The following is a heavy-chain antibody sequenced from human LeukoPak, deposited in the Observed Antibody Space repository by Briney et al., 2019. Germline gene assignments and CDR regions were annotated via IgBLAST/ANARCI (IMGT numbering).Heavy chain of an antibody. CDR2: INPSGGST. D-gene: IGHD3-22*01. CDR3: ARTNRPKTYYYDIGDY. CDR1: GYTFTSYY. J-gene: IGHJ4*02. Sequence: ASVKVSCKAPGYTFTSYYMHWVRQAPGQGLEWMGIINPSGGSTSYAQKFQGRVAMTRDTSTSTVYMELSSLRSEDTAVYYCARTNRPKTYYYDIGDYWGQGTLVTVSS. V-gene: IGHV1-46*01.